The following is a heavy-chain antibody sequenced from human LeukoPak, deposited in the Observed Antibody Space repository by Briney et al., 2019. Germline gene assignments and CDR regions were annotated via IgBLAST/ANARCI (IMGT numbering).Heavy chain of an antibody. CDR1: GFTFSSYG. CDR2: IRYDGSNK. J-gene: IGHJ4*02. V-gene: IGHV3-30*02. Sequence: PGGSLRLSCAASGFTFSSYGMHWVRQAPGKGLEWVAFIRYDGSNKYYADSVKGRFTISRDNSKNTVYLQMNSLRPEDTAIYYCARDPSYGTSGLDYWGQGTLVTVSP. CDR3: ARDPSYGTSGLDY. D-gene: IGHD1-7*01.